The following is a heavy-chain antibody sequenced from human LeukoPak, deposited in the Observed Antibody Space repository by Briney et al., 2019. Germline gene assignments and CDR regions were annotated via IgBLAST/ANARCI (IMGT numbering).Heavy chain of an antibody. V-gene: IGHV4-59*01. J-gene: IGHJ6*02. D-gene: IGHD4-17*01. CDR3: ARDDYGDDYYYGMDV. Sequence: PSETLSLTCTVSGGSISSYYWSWIRQPPGKGLEWIGYIYYSGSTNYNPSLKSRVTISVDTSKNQFSLKLSSVTAADTAVYYCARDDYGDDYYYGMDVWGQGTTVTVSS. CDR2: IYYSGST. CDR1: GGSISSYY.